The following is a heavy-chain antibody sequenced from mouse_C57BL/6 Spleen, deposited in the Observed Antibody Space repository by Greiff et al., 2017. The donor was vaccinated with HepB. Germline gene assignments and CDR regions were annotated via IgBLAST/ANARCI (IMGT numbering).Heavy chain of an antibody. J-gene: IGHJ1*03. V-gene: IGHV1-15*01. D-gene: IGHD1-1*01. Sequence: QVQLQQSGAELVRPGASVTLSCKASGYTFTDYEMHWVKQTPVHGLEWIGAIDPETGGTAYNQKFKGKAMLTADKSSSTAYMELRSLTSEDSAVYYCSRSITAVLGYFDVWGTGTPVTVSS. CDR1: GYTFTDYE. CDR2: IDPETGGT. CDR3: SRSITAVLGYFDV.